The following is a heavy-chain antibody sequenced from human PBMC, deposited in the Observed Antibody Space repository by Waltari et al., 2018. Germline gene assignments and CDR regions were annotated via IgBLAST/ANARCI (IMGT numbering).Heavy chain of an antibody. Sequence: QLQLQESGPGLVKPSETLSLTCTVRGGSICHITYYWGWCRQPPGQGLEWLGSIDHSGRTSYNPSLKSRIAISVEMSNNQFSLDVTSVTAAETAVYFCARRHVDMAIGHFDYWGQGRLVFGSS. CDR2: IDHSGRT. V-gene: IGHV4-39*01. D-gene: IGHD5-18*01. CDR3: ARRHVDMAIGHFDY. CDR1: GGSICHITYY. J-gene: IGHJ4*02.